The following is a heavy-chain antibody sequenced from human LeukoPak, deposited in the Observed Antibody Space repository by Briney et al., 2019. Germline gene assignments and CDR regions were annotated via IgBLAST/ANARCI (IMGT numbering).Heavy chain of an antibody. D-gene: IGHD6-13*01. V-gene: IGHV2-5*02. CDR3: AHRSSSWYCFDF. J-gene: IGHJ4*02. Sequence: SGPTLVKPTQTLTLTCTFSGFSFSTSGVSVGWIRQPPGKALEWLALTYWDDEKRYSPSLKSRLTITKDTSKNQVVLTMTDMDPADTATYYCAHRSSSWYCFDFWGQGTLVTVSS. CDR2: TYWDDEK. CDR1: GFSFSTSGVS.